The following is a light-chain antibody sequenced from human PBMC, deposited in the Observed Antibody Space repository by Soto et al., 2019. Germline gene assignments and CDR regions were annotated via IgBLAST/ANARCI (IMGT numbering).Light chain of an antibody. CDR3: QQYGSSPYT. V-gene: IGKV3-20*01. Sequence: EIVLTQSRGTLSLSPGERATLSCRASQSVSSSYLAWYQQKPGQAPRLLLYGASSRATGIPDRFSGSGSGTDFTLTISRLEPEDFAVYYCQQYGSSPYTFGQGTKLEIK. CDR2: GAS. J-gene: IGKJ2*01. CDR1: QSVSSSY.